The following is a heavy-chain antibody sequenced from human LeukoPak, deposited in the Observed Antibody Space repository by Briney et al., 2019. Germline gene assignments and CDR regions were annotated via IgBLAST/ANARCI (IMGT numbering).Heavy chain of an antibody. J-gene: IGHJ4*02. Sequence: SETLSLTCTVSGGPISTYYWGWIRQPPGRGLEWIGSIYYSGSTYYNPSLRSRVTISLDTSKNQFSLKLNSVTAADTAVYYCARAGGSGLIDYWGQGILVTVSS. V-gene: IGHV4-39*07. CDR1: GGPISTYY. CDR2: IYYSGST. D-gene: IGHD6-19*01. CDR3: ARAGGSGLIDY.